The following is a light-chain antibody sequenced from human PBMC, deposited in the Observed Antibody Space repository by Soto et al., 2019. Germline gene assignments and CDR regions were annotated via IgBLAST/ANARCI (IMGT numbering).Light chain of an antibody. V-gene: IGKV3-15*01. CDR3: QQDNNWPQT. J-gene: IGKJ1*01. Sequence: EMVLTKSPGALSLYQGEGATLSCRVSQSVSNSYLAWYQQKPGRAPRLLIYGASTRATGIPARFSGSGSGTEFTLTISSLQSEDFAVYYCQQDNNWPQTFGQGTKVDIK. CDR1: QSVSNSY. CDR2: GAS.